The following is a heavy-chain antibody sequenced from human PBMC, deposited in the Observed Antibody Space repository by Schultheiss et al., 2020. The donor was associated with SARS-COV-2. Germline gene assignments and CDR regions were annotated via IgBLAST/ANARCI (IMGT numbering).Heavy chain of an antibody. J-gene: IGHJ5*02. CDR1: GYSISSGYY. V-gene: IGHV4-38-2*02. CDR2: IYHSGRT. D-gene: IGHD5-18*01. Sequence: SETLSLTCNVSGYSISSGYYWGWTRQPPGGGLEWIGSIYHSGRTYYNPSLKSRVTISVDTSKNQFSLKLSSVTAADTAVYYCARYTAMAINWFDPWGQGTLVTVSS. CDR3: ARYTAMAINWFDP.